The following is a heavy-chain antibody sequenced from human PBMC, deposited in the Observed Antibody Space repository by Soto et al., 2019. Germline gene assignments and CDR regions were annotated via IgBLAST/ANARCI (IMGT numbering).Heavy chain of an antibody. D-gene: IGHD3-3*01. V-gene: IGHV3-7*01. CDR3: ARDPFHDIKRLLAY. J-gene: IGHJ4*02. CDR2: INQDGSET. CDR1: GFTFSSYW. Sequence: PGGSLRLSCAASGFTFSSYWMSWVRQAPGKGLEWAANINQDGSETYHADAVMGRFTISRDTAKNSLYLQMNSLRVEDTAVYYCARDPFHDIKRLLAYGGQGVFVTVSS.